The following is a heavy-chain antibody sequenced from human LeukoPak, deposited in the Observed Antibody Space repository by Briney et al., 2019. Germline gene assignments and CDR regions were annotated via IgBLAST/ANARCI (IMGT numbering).Heavy chain of an antibody. D-gene: IGHD3-22*01. V-gene: IGHV3-23*01. J-gene: IGHJ4*02. CDR3: ATDREGDPSAYYLV. Sequence: GGSLRLSCVASGFTYDSYTLSWVRQAPGKGLEWVSTISDNGGGTYYADSVKGRFTISRDNSKNTLFLQMNSLRAEDSAVYYCATDREGDPSAYYLVGGQGTLITVSS. CDR1: GFTYDSYT. CDR2: ISDNGGGT.